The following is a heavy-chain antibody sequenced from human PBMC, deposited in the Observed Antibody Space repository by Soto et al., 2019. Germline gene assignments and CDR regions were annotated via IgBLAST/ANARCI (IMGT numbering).Heavy chain of an antibody. J-gene: IGHJ5*02. CDR1: GFTFMSYS. D-gene: IGHD3-22*01. V-gene: IGHV3-21*03. CDR3: ARDKVDYYDGSGLINWFDP. Sequence: GSLRPSFAASGFTFMSYSMNWVSQAPGKGLEWVSSISSSRSYIYYADSVKGRFTISRDNAKNTLYLQMNRLRAEDTAVYYCARDKVDYYDGSGLINWFDPWGQGTLVTVSS. CDR2: ISSSRSYI.